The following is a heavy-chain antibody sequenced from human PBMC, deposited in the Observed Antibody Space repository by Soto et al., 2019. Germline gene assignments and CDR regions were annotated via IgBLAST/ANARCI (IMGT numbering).Heavy chain of an antibody. J-gene: IGHJ5*01. D-gene: IGHD6-19*01. CDR3: ARAGEWGIAVAGYNWFDS. V-gene: IGHV4-59*01. CDR1: GGSISSYY. Sequence: PSETLSLTCTVSGGSISSYYWSWIRQPPGKGLEWIGYIYYSGSTNYNPSLKSRVTISVDTSKNQFSLKLSSVTAADTAVYYCARAGEWGIAVAGYNWFDSWGQGTLVTVSS. CDR2: IYYSGST.